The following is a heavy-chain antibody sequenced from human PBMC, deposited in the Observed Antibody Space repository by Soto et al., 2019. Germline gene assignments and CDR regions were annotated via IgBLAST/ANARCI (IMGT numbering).Heavy chain of an antibody. V-gene: IGHV4-31*03. D-gene: IGHD3-9*01. J-gene: IGHJ4*02. CDR2: IYYSGST. Sequence: QVQLQESGPGLVKPSQTLSLTCTVSGGSISSGGYYWSWIRQHPGKGLEWIGYIYYSGSTYYNSSLKSRVIITVDTSKNQFSLKLSSVIAADTAVYYCARDPTGYYSDYWGQGILVTVSS. CDR1: GGSISSGGYY. CDR3: ARDPTGYYSDY.